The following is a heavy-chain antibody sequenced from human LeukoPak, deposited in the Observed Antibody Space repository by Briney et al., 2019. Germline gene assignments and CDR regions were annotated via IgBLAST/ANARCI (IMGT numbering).Heavy chain of an antibody. Sequence: SETLSLTCTVSGGSISSYYWSWIRQPPRKGLEWIGYIYYSGSTNYNPSLKSRVTISVDTSKNQFSLKLSSVTAADTAVYYCARGVVAAPQTFDYWGQGTLVTVSS. CDR1: GGSISSYY. J-gene: IGHJ4*02. D-gene: IGHD2-15*01. V-gene: IGHV4-59*01. CDR2: IYYSGST. CDR3: ARGVVAAPQTFDY.